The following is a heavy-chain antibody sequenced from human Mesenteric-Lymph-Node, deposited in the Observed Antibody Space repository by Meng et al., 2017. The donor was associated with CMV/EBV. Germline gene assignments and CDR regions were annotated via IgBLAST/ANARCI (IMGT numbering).Heavy chain of an antibody. Sequence: GESLKISCAASGFTFSNAWMSWVRQAPGKGLEWVSVIYSGGSTYYADSVKGRFTISRDNSKNTLYLQMNSLRAEDTAVYYCASAYCGGDCSPYYGMDVWGQGTTVTVSS. CDR3: ASAYCGGDCSPYYGMDV. CDR1: GFTFSNAW. J-gene: IGHJ6*02. D-gene: IGHD2-21*01. CDR2: IYSGGST. V-gene: IGHV3-53*01.